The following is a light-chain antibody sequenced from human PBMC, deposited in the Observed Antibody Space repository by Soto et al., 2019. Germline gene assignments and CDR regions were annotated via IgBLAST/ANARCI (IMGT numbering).Light chain of an antibody. CDR3: SSYAHGSTYV. CDR2: DVT. Sequence: QSALTQPASVSGSPGQSITISCTGTSSDIGDYDYVSWYQHLPGKAPKLLIFDVTHRPSGVSDRFSGSKSGNTASLTISGVRPEDEADYYCSSYAHGSTYVFGTGTKLTVL. CDR1: SSDIGDYDY. V-gene: IGLV2-14*01. J-gene: IGLJ1*01.